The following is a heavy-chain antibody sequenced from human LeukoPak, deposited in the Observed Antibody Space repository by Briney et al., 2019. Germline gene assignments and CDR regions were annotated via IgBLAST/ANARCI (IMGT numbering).Heavy chain of an antibody. CDR2: ISAHNGNT. CDR1: GYTFTSYG. CDR3: ARGGDTVTTFDWFDP. J-gene: IGHJ5*02. D-gene: IGHD4-17*01. V-gene: IGHV1-18*01. Sequence: ASVKVSCKASGYTFTSYGISWVRQAPGQGLEWMGWISAHNGNTNYAQKLQGRVTMTTDTSTSTAYMELRSLRSDDTAVYYCARGGDTVTTFDWFDPWGQGTLVTVSS.